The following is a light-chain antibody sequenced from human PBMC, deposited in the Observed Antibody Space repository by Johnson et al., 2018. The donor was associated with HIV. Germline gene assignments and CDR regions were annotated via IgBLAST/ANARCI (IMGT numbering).Light chain of an antibody. CDR2: DID. J-gene: IGLJ1*01. CDR1: SSNIGYNY. Sequence: QSVLTQPPSVSAAPGQNVTISCSGSSSNIGYNYVSWYQQVPGTAPKLLISDIDKRPPGIPARFAGSKSGTSATLGITALQPGDKADYYCGTWDSSLSATYVFGTGTKVTVL. CDR3: GTWDSSLSATYV. V-gene: IGLV1-51*01.